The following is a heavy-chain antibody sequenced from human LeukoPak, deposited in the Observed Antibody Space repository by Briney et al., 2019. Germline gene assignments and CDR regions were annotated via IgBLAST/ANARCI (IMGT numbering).Heavy chain of an antibody. D-gene: IGHD6-13*01. V-gene: IGHV6-1*01. J-gene: IGHJ4*02. Sequence: SQTLSLTCAISGDSVSSNSAAWNWIRQSPLRGLEWLGRTYYRAKWFTDFAVSVRSRISINPDTSKNQFSLQLNSVTPEDTALYYCAREAGSSWFFGNFDFWGPGVLVTVSS. CDR2: TYYRAKWFT. CDR1: GDSVSSNSAA. CDR3: AREAGSSWFFGNFDF.